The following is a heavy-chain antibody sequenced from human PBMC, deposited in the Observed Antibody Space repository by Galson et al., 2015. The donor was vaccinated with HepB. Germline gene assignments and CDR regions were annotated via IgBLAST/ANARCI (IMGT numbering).Heavy chain of an antibody. CDR1: GFSLSTSGMR. CDR3: ARIRPYYYDLDY. CDR2: IDWDDDK. V-gene: IGHV2-70*04. Sequence: PALVKPTQPLTLTCTFSGFSLSTSGMRVSWIRQPPGKALEWLARIDWDDDKFYSTSLKTRLTISKDTSKNQVVLTMTNMDPVDTATYYCARIRPYYYDLDYWGQGTLVTVSS. D-gene: IGHD3-22*01. J-gene: IGHJ4*02.